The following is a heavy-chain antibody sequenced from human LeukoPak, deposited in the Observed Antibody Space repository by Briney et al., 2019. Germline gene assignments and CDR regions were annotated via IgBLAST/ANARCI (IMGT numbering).Heavy chain of an antibody. CDR2: INPSGGST. CDR3: ARDRSYVWGSYRYTVDYFDY. V-gene: IGHV1-46*01. D-gene: IGHD3-16*02. J-gene: IGHJ4*02. CDR1: GYTFTSYY. Sequence: ASVKVSCKASGYTFTSYYMHWVRQAPGQGLEWMGIINPSGGSTSYAQKFQGRVTMTRDTSTSTVYMELSSLRSEDTAVYYCARDRSYVWGSYRYTVDYFDYWGQGTLVTVSS.